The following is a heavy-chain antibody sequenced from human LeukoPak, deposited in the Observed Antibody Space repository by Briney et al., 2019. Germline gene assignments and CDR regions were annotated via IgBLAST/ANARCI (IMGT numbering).Heavy chain of an antibody. CDR1: GGSISSYY. J-gene: IGHJ5*02. V-gene: IGHV4-59*01. CDR3: ARGMAGIAAAGRMWFDP. Sequence: ASETLSLTCTVSGGSISSYYWSWIRQPPGKGLEWIGYIYYSGSTNYNPSLKSRVTISVDTSKNQFSLKLSSVTAADTAVYYCARGMAGIAAAGRMWFDPWGQGTLVTVSS. CDR2: IYYSGST. D-gene: IGHD6-13*01.